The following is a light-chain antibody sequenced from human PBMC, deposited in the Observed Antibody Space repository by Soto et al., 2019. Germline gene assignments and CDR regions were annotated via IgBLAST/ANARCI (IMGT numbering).Light chain of an antibody. CDR3: QKYNSAPLT. CDR2: GVS. CDR1: QSVNNN. V-gene: IGKV3-15*01. J-gene: IGKJ4*01. Sequence: EIVMTQSPATLSVFPGERATLSCRASQSVNNNLAWYQQKPGQAPRLLIHGVSTRATGIPARFSGSGSGTEFTLTISSLQPGDVATYYCQKYNSAPLTFGGGTKVEIK.